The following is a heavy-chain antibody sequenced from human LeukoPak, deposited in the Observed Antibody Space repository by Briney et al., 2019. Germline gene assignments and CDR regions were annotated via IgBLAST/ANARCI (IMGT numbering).Heavy chain of an antibody. Sequence: GGSLRLSFAASTGFTFRNNAMSCVRQAPVQGLEWGSSINAIGSSTWYADSVKGRFTIYRDNSKNTLSLQMNSLRAEDTALYYCATHYGDYVNWFDPWGQGTLVTVSS. CDR3: ATHYGDYVNWFDP. V-gene: IGHV3-23*01. D-gene: IGHD4-17*01. J-gene: IGHJ5*02. CDR2: INAIGSST. CDR1: TGFTFRNNA.